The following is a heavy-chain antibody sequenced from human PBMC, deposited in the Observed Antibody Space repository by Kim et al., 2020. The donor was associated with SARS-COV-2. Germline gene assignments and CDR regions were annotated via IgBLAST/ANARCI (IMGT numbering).Heavy chain of an antibody. D-gene: IGHD5-18*01. V-gene: IGHV4-59*01. J-gene: IGHJ3*02. CDR3: AREDVEMATARAFDI. Sequence: PSLKSRVTISVDTSKNQFSLKLSSVTAADTAVYYCAREDVEMATARAFDIWGQGTMVTVSS.